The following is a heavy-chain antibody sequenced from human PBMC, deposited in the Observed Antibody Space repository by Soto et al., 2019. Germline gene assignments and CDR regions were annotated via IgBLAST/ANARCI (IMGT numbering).Heavy chain of an antibody. V-gene: IGHV1-18*01. J-gene: IGHJ4*02. CDR2: ISAYNGNT. D-gene: IGHD4-4*01. CDR3: ARETWRDYSTPLNVDY. CDR1: GYTFTSYG. Sequence: QVQLVQSGAEVKKPGASVKVSCKASGYTFTSYGISWVRQAPGQGLEWMGWISAYNGNTNYAQKLQGRVTMTTDTSTSTAYMELRSLRSDATAVYYCARETWRDYSTPLNVDYWGQGTLVTVSS.